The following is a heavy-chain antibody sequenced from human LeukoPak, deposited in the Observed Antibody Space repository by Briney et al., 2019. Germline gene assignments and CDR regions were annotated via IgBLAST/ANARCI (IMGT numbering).Heavy chain of an antibody. V-gene: IGHV3-48*02. Sequence: GGSLRLSCAASGFTFSSYSMNWVRQAPGKGLEWVSYISRSSSTIYYADSVKGLFTISRDNAKNSLYLQMNSLRDEDTAVYYCAIDGDGGLGSDYWGQGTLVTV. J-gene: IGHJ4*02. CDR2: ISRSSSTI. CDR3: AIDGDGGLGSDY. D-gene: IGHD4-23*01. CDR1: GFTFSSYS.